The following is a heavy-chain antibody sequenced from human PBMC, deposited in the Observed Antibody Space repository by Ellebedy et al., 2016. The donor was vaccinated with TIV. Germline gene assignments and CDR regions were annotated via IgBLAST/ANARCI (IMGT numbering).Heavy chain of an antibody. CDR3: ARIEQLVVGLNYYGVLDV. J-gene: IGHJ6*02. D-gene: IGHD1/OR15-1a*01. CDR1: GFTLTSYT. Sequence: PGGSLRLSCAASGFTLTSYTMIWVRQAPGKGLEWISSIDSSGSYIYYADSVRGRFTISRDSAKNSLSLQMNSLRAEDTSVYSCARIEQLVVGLNYYGVLDVWGQGTTVTVSS. V-gene: IGHV3-21*01. CDR2: IDSSGSYI.